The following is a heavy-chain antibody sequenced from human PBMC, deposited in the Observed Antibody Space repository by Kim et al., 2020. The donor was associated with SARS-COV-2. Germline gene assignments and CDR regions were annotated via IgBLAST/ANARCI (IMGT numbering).Heavy chain of an antibody. CDR3: ARLTYGDSGY. Sequence: STYYNPSLKSRVTISVDTSKNQFSLKLSSVTAADTAVYFCARLTYGDSGYWGQGTLVTVSS. D-gene: IGHD4-17*01. V-gene: IGHV4-39*01. CDR2: ST. J-gene: IGHJ4*02.